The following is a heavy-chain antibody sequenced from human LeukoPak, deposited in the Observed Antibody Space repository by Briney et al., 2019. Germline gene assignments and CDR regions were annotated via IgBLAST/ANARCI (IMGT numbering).Heavy chain of an antibody. CDR2: INPNSGGT. CDR1: GYTFTSYG. CDR3: AISKGVYSPGGY. Sequence: GASVKVSCKASGYTFTSYGISWVRQAPGQGLEWMGWINPNSGGTNYAQKFQGRVTMTRDTSISTAYMELSRLRSDDTAVYYCAISKGVYSPGGYWGQGTLVTVSS. D-gene: IGHD5-18*01. J-gene: IGHJ4*02. V-gene: IGHV1-2*02.